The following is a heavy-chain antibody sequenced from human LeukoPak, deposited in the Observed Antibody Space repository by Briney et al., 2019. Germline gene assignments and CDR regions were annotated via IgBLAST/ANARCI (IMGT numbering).Heavy chain of an antibody. Sequence: GGSLRLSCAASGFTFSSYWMTWVRQAPGKGLEWVANIKQNGNEKNYVDSVEGRFTISRDNAKNSLYLQMNSLRAEGTAVYYCARELRTFDYWGQGTLVTVSS. CDR3: ARELRTFDY. V-gene: IGHV3-7*01. CDR1: GFTFSSYW. D-gene: IGHD3-16*01. J-gene: IGHJ4*02. CDR2: IKQNGNEK.